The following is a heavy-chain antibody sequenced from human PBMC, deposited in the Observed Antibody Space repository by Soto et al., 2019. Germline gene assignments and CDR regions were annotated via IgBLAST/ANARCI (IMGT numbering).Heavy chain of an antibody. V-gene: IGHV3-23*01. Sequence: EVQLLESGGGLVQPGESLRLSCAASGFSFNTYAMSWVRQARGKGPEWVSTVSASGGSTYSADSVKGRFTISRDNSKSTVHLQMNSLRAEDTAVYYCAKTMGDCSGGSCYGAYSMDVWGQGITVTVSS. D-gene: IGHD2-15*01. J-gene: IGHJ6*02. CDR3: AKTMGDCSGGSCYGAYSMDV. CDR2: VSASGGST. CDR1: GFSFNTYA.